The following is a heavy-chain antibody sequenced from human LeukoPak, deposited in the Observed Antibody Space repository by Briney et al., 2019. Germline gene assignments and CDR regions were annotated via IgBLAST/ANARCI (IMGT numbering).Heavy chain of an antibody. CDR3: ARVHPFRGYFDY. Sequence: PGGSLRLSCAASGFTFSSYAMSWVRQAPGKGLEWVSVISGSGGGTYYADSVKGRFTISRDNSKNTLSLQINSLRAEDTAVYYCARVHPFRGYFDYWGQGTLVTVSS. D-gene: IGHD2/OR15-2a*01. CDR1: GFTFSSYA. J-gene: IGHJ4*02. CDR2: ISGSGGGT. V-gene: IGHV3-23*01.